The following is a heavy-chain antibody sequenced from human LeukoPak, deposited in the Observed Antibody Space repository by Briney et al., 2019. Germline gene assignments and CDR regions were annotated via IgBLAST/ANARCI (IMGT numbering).Heavy chain of an antibody. Sequence: GGSLRLSCAASGFTFSSYSMNWVRQAPGKGLEWVSSISSSSSYIYYADSVKGRFTISRDNAKNSLYLQMNSLRAEDTAVYYCARDFNSGGYDSGSHYFDYWGQGTLVTVSS. V-gene: IGHV3-21*01. CDR3: ARDFNSGGYDSGSHYFDY. J-gene: IGHJ4*02. CDR2: ISSSSSYI. CDR1: GFTFSSYS. D-gene: IGHD5-12*01.